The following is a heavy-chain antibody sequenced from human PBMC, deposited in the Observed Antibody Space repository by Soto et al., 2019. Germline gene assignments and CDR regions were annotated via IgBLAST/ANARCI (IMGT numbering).Heavy chain of an antibody. CDR1: GDTFNNCI. V-gene: IGHV1-69*01. D-gene: IGHD3-10*01. CDR3: AAELGFGKLSVV. J-gene: IGHJ6*02. Sequence: QVQVVQSGVEVRTPGSAVKASCTASGDTFNNCIISWARHAPGEGLEWRGGIIPLFGTTDFAQRFQGRLTITTDESTTTAYMELSRLRSEGTATYYWAAELGFGKLSVVWGQGTTVIVSS. CDR2: IIPLFGTT.